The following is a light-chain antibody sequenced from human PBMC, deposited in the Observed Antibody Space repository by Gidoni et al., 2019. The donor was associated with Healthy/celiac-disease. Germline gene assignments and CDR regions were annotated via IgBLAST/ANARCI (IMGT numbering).Light chain of an antibody. CDR2: DAS. J-gene: IGKJ4*01. Sequence: EIVLTHSPATLSFSPGERATLSCTASQSVSSYLAWYQQKPGQAPRLLIYDASNRATGIPARFSGSGSGTDFTLTISSLEPEDFAVYYCQQRSDWPPVTFGGGTKVEIK. CDR1: QSVSSY. V-gene: IGKV3-11*01. CDR3: QQRSDWPPVT.